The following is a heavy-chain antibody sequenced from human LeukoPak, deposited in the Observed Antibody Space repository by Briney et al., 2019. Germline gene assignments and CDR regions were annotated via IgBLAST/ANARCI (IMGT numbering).Heavy chain of an antibody. CDR3: ARDRRAIFGVAPGYMDV. J-gene: IGHJ6*03. Sequence: GGSLRLSCAASGFTFSSYSMNWVRQAPGKGLEWVSSISSSSSYIHYADSVKGRFTISRDNAKNSLYLQMNSLRAEDTAVYYCARDRRAIFGVAPGYMDVWDKGTTVTVSS. CDR1: GFTFSSYS. CDR2: ISSSSSYI. V-gene: IGHV3-21*01. D-gene: IGHD3-3*01.